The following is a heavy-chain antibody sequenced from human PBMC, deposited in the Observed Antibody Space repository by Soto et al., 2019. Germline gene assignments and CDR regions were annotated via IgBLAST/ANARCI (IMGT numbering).Heavy chain of an antibody. J-gene: IGHJ6*02. Sequence: PGGSLRLSCAASGFTFSSYGMHWVRQAPGKGLEWVAVISYDGSNKYYADSVKGRFTISRDNSKNTLYLQMNSLRAEDTAVYYCAKDRLEAMVLNSYGMDVWGQGTTVT. V-gene: IGHV3-30*18. CDR2: ISYDGSNK. CDR3: AKDRLEAMVLNSYGMDV. D-gene: IGHD5-18*01. CDR1: GFTFSSYG.